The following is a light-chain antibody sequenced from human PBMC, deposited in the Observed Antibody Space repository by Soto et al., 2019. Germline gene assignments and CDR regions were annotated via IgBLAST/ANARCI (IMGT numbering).Light chain of an antibody. V-gene: IGKV3-20*01. J-gene: IGKJ1*01. CDR1: QSVSSNF. CDR3: QQYTSYSRA. CDR2: GAS. Sequence: EIVLTHSPGTLSLSPGERATLSCMSSQSVSSNFLAWYQQKPGQAPRLLISGASNRATGIPDRFSGSGSGTDFTLTISRLEPEDFTTYYCQQYTSYSRAFGQGTKVDIK.